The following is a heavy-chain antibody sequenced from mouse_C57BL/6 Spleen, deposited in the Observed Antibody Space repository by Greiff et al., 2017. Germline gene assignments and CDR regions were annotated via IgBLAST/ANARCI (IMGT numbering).Heavy chain of an antibody. V-gene: IGHV1-19*01. CDR3: ARGLLPYAMDY. CDR2: INPYNGGT. CDR1: GYTFTDYY. Sequence: EVQLQQSGPVLVKPGASVKMSCKASGYTFTDYYMNWVKQSHGKSLEWIGVINPYNGGTSYNQKFKGKATLTVDKSSSTAYMELNSLTSEDSAVYYCARGLLPYAMDYWGQGTSVTVSS. D-gene: IGHD2-10*01. J-gene: IGHJ4*01.